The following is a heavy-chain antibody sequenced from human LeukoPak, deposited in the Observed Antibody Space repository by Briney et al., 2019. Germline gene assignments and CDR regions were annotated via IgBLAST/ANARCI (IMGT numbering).Heavy chain of an antibody. CDR1: GFTFDDYA. Sequence: PGRSLRLSCAASGFTFDDYAMHWVRQAPGKGLEWVSGISWNSGSIGYADSVKGRFTISRDNAKNSLYLQMNSLRAEDTALYYCAREEDNADEYLREDYWGQGTLVTVSS. CDR2: ISWNSGSI. V-gene: IGHV3-9*01. CDR3: AREEDNADEYLREDY. D-gene: IGHD2/OR15-2a*01. J-gene: IGHJ4*02.